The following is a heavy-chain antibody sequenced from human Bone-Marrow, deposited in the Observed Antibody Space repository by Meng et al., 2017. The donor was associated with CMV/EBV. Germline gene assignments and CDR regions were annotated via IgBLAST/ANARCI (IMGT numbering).Heavy chain of an antibody. CDR3: ARVPTIFGVVGLFYY. CDR2: IYYSGST. Sequence: SETLSLTCTVSGGSISSSSYYWGWIRQPPGKGLEWIGSIYYSGSTYYNPSLKSRVTISVDTSKNQFSLKLSSVTAADTAVYYCARVPTIFGVVGLFYYCGQGTLVTASS. V-gene: IGHV4-39*07. D-gene: IGHD3-3*01. CDR1: GGSISSSSYY. J-gene: IGHJ4*02.